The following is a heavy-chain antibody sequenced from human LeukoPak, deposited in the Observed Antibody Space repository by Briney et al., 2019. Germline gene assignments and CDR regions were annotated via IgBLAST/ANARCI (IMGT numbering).Heavy chain of an antibody. CDR2: IYYSGST. D-gene: IGHD5-18*01. CDR1: GGSISSSSYY. Sequence: SETLSLTCTVSGGSISSSSYYWGWIRQPPGKGLEWIGSIYYSGSTYYNPSLKSRVTISVDTSKNQFSLKLSSVTAADTAVYYCARDPPFGYGDSWGQGTLVTVSS. CDR3: ARDPPFGYGDS. V-gene: IGHV4-39*07. J-gene: IGHJ4*02.